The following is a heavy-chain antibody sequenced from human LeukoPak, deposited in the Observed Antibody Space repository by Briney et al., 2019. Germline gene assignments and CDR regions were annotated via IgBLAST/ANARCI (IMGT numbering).Heavy chain of an antibody. D-gene: IGHD1-1*01. CDR3: ARVVDDNYYYGMDV. CDR1: GFTFSSYS. J-gene: IGHJ6*02. CDR2: ISSSSSYI. V-gene: IGHV3-21*01. Sequence: GSLRLSCAASGFTFSSYSMNWVRQAPGKGLEWVSSISSSSSYIYYADLVKGRFTISRDNAKNSLYLQMNSLRAEDTAVYYCARVVDDNYYYGMDVWGQGTTVTVSS.